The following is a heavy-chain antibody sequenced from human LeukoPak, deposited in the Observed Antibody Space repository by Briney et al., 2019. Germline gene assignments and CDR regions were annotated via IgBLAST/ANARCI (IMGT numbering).Heavy chain of an antibody. CDR3: ARDLKEAAVTCFDY. D-gene: IGHD6-13*01. CDR2: IRYDGSNK. V-gene: IGHV3-30*03. Sequence: GGSLRLSCAASGFTFSTYGMHWVRQAPGKGLEWVAIIRYDGSNKYYADSVKGRNTISRDNSKNTLYLQMNSLRAEDTGVYYCARDLKEAAVTCFDYWGQGTLVTVSS. J-gene: IGHJ4*02. CDR1: GFTFSTYG.